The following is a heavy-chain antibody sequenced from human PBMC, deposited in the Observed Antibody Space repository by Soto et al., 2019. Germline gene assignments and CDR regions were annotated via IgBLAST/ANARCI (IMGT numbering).Heavy chain of an antibody. J-gene: IGHJ3*02. CDR3: ARGPAGAFDI. Sequence: VQLVETGGGLIQPGGSLRLSCVVSGLIVSNNYMSWVRQAPGKGLECVSIIYNNGSTYYADSVKGRFIISRDNSRNTLHLQMNSLRVDDTAVYYCARGPAGAFDIWGQGTMVSVSA. CDR2: IYNNGST. CDR1: GLIVSNNY. D-gene: IGHD6-19*01. V-gene: IGHV3-53*02.